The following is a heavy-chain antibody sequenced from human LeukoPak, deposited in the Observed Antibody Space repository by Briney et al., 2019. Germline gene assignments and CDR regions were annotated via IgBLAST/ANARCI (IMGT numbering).Heavy chain of an antibody. CDR2: ISAYNGNT. CDR3: ATSYGSGSYYNVYY. J-gene: IGHJ4*02. D-gene: IGHD3-10*01. CDR1: GYTFTSYG. Sequence: ASVKVSCKASGYTFTSYGISWVRQAPGQGLEWMGWISAYNGNTNYAQKLQGRVTMTTDTSTSTAYMGLRRLRSDDTAVYYCATSYGSGSYYNVYYWGQGTLVTVSS. V-gene: IGHV1-18*01.